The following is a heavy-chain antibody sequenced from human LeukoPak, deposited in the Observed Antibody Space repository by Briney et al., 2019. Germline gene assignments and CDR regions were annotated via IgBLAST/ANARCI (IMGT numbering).Heavy chain of an antibody. D-gene: IGHD1-26*01. CDR2: IKQDGSEK. CDR1: GFTFSSYW. J-gene: IGHJ4*02. CDR3: ARVQWELRGVGSYFDH. V-gene: IGHV3-7*01. Sequence: HPGGSLRLSCVVSGFTFSSYWMSWVRQAPGKGLEWVANIKQDGSEKYYVDSVKGRFTMSRDNAKNSLYLQMNGLRAEDTAVYYCARVQWELRGVGSYFDHWGQGTLVTASS.